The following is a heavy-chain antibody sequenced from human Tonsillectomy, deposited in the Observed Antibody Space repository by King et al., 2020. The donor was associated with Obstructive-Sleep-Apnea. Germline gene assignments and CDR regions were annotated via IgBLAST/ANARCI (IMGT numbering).Heavy chain of an antibody. CDR1: GYTFTNYG. D-gene: IGHD5-24*01. J-gene: IGHJ6*02. V-gene: IGHV1-18*01. Sequence: VQLVESGAEVKKPGASVKVSCKASGYTFTNYGITWVRQAPGQGPDGMGWISAYNGNTNYAQKLPGRFTMTTDTSTSTAYMELRSLRSDDTAVYYCARVGGGYNLDFYYGMDVWGQGTTVTVSS. CDR2: ISAYNGNT. CDR3: ARVGGGYNLDFYYGMDV.